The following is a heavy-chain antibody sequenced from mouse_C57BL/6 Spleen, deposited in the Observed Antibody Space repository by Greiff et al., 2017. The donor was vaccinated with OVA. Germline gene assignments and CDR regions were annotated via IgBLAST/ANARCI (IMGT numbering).Heavy chain of an antibody. D-gene: IGHD1-1*01. CDR1: GFTFSSYA. V-gene: IGHV5-4*01. Sequence: EVKLVESGGGLVKPGGSLKLSCAASGFTFSSYAMSWVRQTPEKRLEWVATISDGGSYTYYPDNVKGRFTISRDNAKNNLYLQMGHLKSEDTAMYYCAREGTVGMDYWGQGTSVTVSS. CDR3: AREGTVGMDY. CDR2: ISDGGSYT. J-gene: IGHJ4*01.